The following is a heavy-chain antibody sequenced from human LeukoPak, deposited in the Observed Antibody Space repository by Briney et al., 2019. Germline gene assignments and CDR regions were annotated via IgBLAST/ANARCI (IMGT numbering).Heavy chain of an antibody. CDR1: GGSISSGDYY. V-gene: IGHV4-30-4*08. CDR2: IYYSGST. CDR3: ARSTMIGYFDY. D-gene: IGHD3-22*01. Sequence: PSETLSLTCTVSGGSISSGDYYWRWIRQPPGKGLEWIGYIYYSGSTYYNPSFKSRVTISVDTSKNQFSLKLSSVTAADTAVYYCARSTMIGYFDYWGQGTLVTVSS. J-gene: IGHJ4*02.